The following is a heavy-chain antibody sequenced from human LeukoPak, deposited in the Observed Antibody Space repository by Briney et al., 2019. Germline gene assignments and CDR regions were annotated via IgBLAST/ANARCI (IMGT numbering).Heavy chain of an antibody. J-gene: IGHJ4*02. CDR1: GFSFSAYT. D-gene: IGHD6-19*01. CDR3: TRRFGGHSGWAGYHDS. Sequence: GGSLRLSCVASGFSFSAYTMHWVRQAPGKGLEYVSAIRSDGSSTFQPNSVKGRFTISRDNSKSTLYLQMGSLRAEDTAVYYCTRRFGGHSGWAGYHDSWGQGTLVTVSS. V-gene: IGHV3-64*01. CDR2: IRSDGSST.